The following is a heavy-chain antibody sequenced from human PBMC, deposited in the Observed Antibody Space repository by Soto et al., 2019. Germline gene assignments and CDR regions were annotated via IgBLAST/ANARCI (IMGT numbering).Heavy chain of an antibody. CDR1: GFTLTNSA. V-gene: IGHV1-58*01. D-gene: IGHD3-3*01. Sequence: GASVKVSCKASGFTLTNSAVQWARQARGQRLEWIGWIVVGSGNTNYAQKFQERATITRDMSTNTAYMELNSLRSEDTAVYYCATWELRFLEWSPLDYWGQGTLVTVSS. J-gene: IGHJ4*02. CDR2: IVVGSGNT. CDR3: ATWELRFLEWSPLDY.